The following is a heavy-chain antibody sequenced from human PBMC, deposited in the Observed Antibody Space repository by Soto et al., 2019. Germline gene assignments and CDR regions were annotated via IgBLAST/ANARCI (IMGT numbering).Heavy chain of an antibody. CDR3: ARAFCSGGSCYLDY. D-gene: IGHD2-15*01. CDR2: ISAYSGNT. V-gene: IGHV1-18*01. J-gene: IGHJ4*02. Sequence: QVQLVQSGGEVKNPGAAVKVSCKASGYTFTTFGIGWVRQAPGQGLEWMGWISAYSGNTEYPEKLQGRVTMTIDTSTSTTYMELRSLRSDDTAVYYCARAFCSGGSCYLDYWGQGALVTVSS. CDR1: GYTFTTFG.